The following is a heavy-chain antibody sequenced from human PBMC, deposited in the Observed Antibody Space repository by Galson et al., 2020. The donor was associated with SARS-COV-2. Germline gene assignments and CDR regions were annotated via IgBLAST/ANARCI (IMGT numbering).Heavy chain of an antibody. D-gene: IGHD5-12*01. J-gene: IGHJ6*02. Sequence: ASVKVSCKASGYTFTSYYMHWVRQAPGQGLEWMGIINPSGGSTSYAQKFQGRVTMTRDTSTSTVYMELSSLRSEDTAVYYCAKGATIKTRYYYYGMDVWGQGTTVTVSS. CDR1: GYTFTSYY. CDR2: INPSGGST. CDR3: AKGATIKTRYYYYGMDV. V-gene: IGHV1-46*01.